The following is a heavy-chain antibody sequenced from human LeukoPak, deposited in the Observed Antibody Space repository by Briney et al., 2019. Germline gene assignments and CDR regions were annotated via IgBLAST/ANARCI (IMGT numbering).Heavy chain of an antibody. CDR1: GFTFSSYS. J-gene: IGHJ4*02. D-gene: IGHD2-15*01. Sequence: GGSLRLSCAASGFTFSSYSMNWVRQAPGKGLEWVSSISSSSSYIYYADSVKGRFTISRDNAKNTLYLQMNSLRAEDTAVYYCAKDLVTNYCLLGYCSGGSVDYWGQGTLVTVSS. CDR2: ISSSSSYI. CDR3: AKDLVTNYCLLGYCSGGSVDY. V-gene: IGHV3-21*01.